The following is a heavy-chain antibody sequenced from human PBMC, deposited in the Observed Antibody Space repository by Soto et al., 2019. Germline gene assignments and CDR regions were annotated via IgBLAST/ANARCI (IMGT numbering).Heavy chain of an antibody. D-gene: IGHD3-3*02. CDR3: ARHSLALRKNNWFDP. J-gene: IGHJ5*02. Sequence: SETLSLTCTVSGDSIISSDFYWGWVRQPPGKGLEWIGSIFYPGSSYYNPSLKSRVTMSVDTSKNQFSLRLRSVTAADTALYFCARHSLALRKNNWFDPWGQGIMATVSS. CDR1: GDSIISSDFY. CDR2: IFYPGSS. V-gene: IGHV4-39*01.